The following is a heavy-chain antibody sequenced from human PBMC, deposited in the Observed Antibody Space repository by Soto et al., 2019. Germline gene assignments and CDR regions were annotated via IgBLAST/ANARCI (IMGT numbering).Heavy chain of an antibody. Sequence: ASVKVSCKASGYTFTSYGISWVRQAPGQGLEWMGWISAYNGNTNYAQKLQGRVTMTTDTSTSTAYMELRSLRSPDTAVYYCARQPLFFYHSTGYYPYLFDPWRQGTLVTVSS. D-gene: IGHD3-22*01. CDR1: GYTFTSYG. V-gene: IGHV1-18*01. J-gene: IGHJ5*02. CDR3: ARQPLFFYHSTGYYPYLFDP. CDR2: ISAYNGNT.